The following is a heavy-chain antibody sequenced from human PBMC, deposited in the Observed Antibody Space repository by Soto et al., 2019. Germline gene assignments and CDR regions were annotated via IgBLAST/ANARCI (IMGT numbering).Heavy chain of an antibody. V-gene: IGHV5-51*01. Sequence: PGESLEISCQGTGYRFSSSWIGWVRQKPGKGLEWLGNVYPSDSDVRYSPAFEGQVTISADNSINTAYLQLLNLKASATAIYNVTKGATSPLDSWGQGTRVTVSS. CDR1: GYRFSSSW. CDR3: TKGATSPLDS. D-gene: IGHD1-1*01. J-gene: IGHJ4*02. CDR2: VYPSDSDV.